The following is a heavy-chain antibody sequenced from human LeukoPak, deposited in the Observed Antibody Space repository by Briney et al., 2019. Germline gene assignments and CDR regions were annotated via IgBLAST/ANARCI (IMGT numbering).Heavy chain of an antibody. D-gene: IGHD2-2*01. V-gene: IGHV4-34*01. Sequence: SETLSLTCAVYGGSFSGYYWSWIRQPPGKGLEWIGEINHSGSTNYNPSLKSRVTISVDTSKIQFSLKLSSVTAADTAVYYCARGLPRGSTRIPGYWGQGTLVTVSS. J-gene: IGHJ4*02. CDR1: GGSFSGYY. CDR3: ARGLPRGSTRIPGY. CDR2: INHSGST.